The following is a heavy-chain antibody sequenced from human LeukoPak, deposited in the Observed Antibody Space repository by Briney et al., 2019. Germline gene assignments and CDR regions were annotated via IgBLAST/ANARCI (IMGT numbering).Heavy chain of an antibody. V-gene: IGHV3-73*01. J-gene: IGHJ4*02. D-gene: IGHD2-15*01. Sequence: GGSLRLSCAASGFTFSGSDMHWVRQASGKGLEWVGRIRSKTNSYATEYAAAVKGRFTSSRDDPETTAYLQMNSLKTDDTAVYYCTRRSCGGCSCYSDYWGQGTLVTVSS. CDR2: IRSKTNSYAT. CDR3: TRRSCGGCSCYSDY. CDR1: GFTFSGSD.